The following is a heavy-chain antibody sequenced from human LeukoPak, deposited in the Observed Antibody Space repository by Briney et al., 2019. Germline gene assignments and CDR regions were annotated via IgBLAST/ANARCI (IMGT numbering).Heavy chain of an antibody. CDR2: IIPIFGTA. Sequence: ASVKVSCKGSGGTFSSYAISWVRQAPGQGLEWMGGIIPIFGTANYAQKFQGRVTITADESTSTAYMELSSLRSEDTAVYYCARVARPTSYDFWSGYWDYWGQGTLVTVSS. V-gene: IGHV1-69*13. D-gene: IGHD3-3*01. CDR3: ARVARPTSYDFWSGYWDY. CDR1: GGTFSSYA. J-gene: IGHJ4*02.